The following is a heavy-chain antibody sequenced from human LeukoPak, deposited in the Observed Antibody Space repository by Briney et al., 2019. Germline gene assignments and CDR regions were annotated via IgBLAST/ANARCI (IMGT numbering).Heavy chain of an antibody. J-gene: IGHJ1*01. D-gene: IGHD3-22*01. CDR2: IYPGDSDT. CDR3: ALYSDSSGYYFQH. V-gene: IGHV5-51*01. Sequence: GESLKISCKGSKYSFINYWIDWVRQMPGKGLEWMGIIYPGDSDTKYSPSFQGQVTMSADKSISTAYLQWSSLKASDSAMYYCALYSDSSGYYFQHWGQGTLVTVSS. CDR1: KYSFINYW.